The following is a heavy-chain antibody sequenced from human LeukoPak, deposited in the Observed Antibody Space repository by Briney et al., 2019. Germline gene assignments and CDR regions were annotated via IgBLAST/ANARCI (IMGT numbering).Heavy chain of an antibody. V-gene: IGHV4-38-2*02. CDR2: IYHSGST. J-gene: IGHJ5*02. CDR3: ARESGGNSGGRGWFDP. Sequence: SETLSLTCTVSGYSISSGYYWGWIRQPPGKGLEWVGSIYHSGSTYYNPSLKSRVTISVDTSKNQFSLKLSSVTAADTAVYYCARESGGNSGGRGWFDPWGQGTLVTVSS. D-gene: IGHD4-23*01. CDR1: GYSISSGYY.